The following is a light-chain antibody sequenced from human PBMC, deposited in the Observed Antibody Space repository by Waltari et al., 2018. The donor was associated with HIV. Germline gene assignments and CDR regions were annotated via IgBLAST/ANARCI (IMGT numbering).Light chain of an antibody. CDR3: AAWDDSLNVWV. CDR1: SSNIGSNT. Sequence: QSVLTQPPSASGTPGQRVTISCSGSSSNIGSNTVNWYQQLPGTAPKLLIYSNNPRPSGVPDRFSGSKSGTSASLAISGLQSEDEADYYCAAWDDSLNVWVFGGGTKLTVL. CDR2: SNN. V-gene: IGLV1-44*01. J-gene: IGLJ3*02.